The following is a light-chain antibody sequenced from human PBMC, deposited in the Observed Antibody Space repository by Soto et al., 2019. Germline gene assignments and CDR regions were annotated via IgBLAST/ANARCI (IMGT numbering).Light chain of an antibody. Sequence: EIVMTQSPATLSVSPGERATHSCRASQSVGNNLAWYRQKSGQAPRLLIYGASTRATGIPARFSGSGSGTEFTLTIDSLQSDDFAVYLCQQYRNWPLTFGGGTKVEIK. J-gene: IGKJ4*01. CDR1: QSVGNN. CDR3: QQYRNWPLT. V-gene: IGKV3-15*01. CDR2: GAS.